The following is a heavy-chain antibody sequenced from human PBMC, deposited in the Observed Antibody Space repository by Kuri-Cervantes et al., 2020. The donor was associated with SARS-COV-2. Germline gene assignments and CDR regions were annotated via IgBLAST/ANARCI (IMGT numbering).Heavy chain of an antibody. CDR1: GFNFSRTD. D-gene: IGHD6-19*01. CDR3: AKEEEEPWLEVGFDY. CDR2: ISHDGKNK. V-gene: IGHV3-30*18. J-gene: IGHJ4*02. Sequence: GGSLRLSCAASGFNFSRTDMHWVRQAPGKGLEWVAVISHDGKNKKCIASGKGRFTISRDNSQNTLYLHMNSLRAEDTAVYYCAKEEEEPWLEVGFDYWGQGTLVTVSS.